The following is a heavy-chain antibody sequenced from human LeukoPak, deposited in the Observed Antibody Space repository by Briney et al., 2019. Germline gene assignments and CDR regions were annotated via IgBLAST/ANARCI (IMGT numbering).Heavy chain of an antibody. J-gene: IGHJ3*02. CDR1: GFTFSSRG. Sequence: PRGSLRLSCAASGFTFSSRGMHWVRQAPGKGLEWVAFIRYDGSEKDYADPVKGRFTISRDNSKNTLYLQMNSLRAEDTAVYYCWVRYSPDAFDIWGQGTVVTVSS. CDR2: IRYDGSEK. D-gene: IGHD3-9*01. CDR3: WVRYSPDAFDI. V-gene: IGHV3-30*02.